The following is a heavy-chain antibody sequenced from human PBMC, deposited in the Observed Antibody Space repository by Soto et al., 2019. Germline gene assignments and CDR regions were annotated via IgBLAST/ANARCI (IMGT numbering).Heavy chain of an antibody. J-gene: IGHJ4*02. CDR2: ISYDGSNK. V-gene: IGHV3-30-3*01. D-gene: IGHD3-22*01. CDR1: GFTFSSYA. Sequence: QVQLVESGGGVVQPGRSLRLSCAASGFTFSSYAMHWVRQAPGKGLEWVAVISYDGSNKYYADSVKGRFTISRDNSKNTLYRERNSLRAEDTAVYYCARIIGQIELITMIVVGGGYFDYWGQGTLVTVSS. CDR3: ARIIGQIELITMIVVGGGYFDY.